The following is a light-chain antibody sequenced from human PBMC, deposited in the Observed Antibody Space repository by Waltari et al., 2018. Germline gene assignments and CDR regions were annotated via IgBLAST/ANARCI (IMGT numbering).Light chain of an antibody. Sequence: QSALTQPASLSESPGQSITITCPQPSLDVGGYKHLSWYQQHPGKAPKLMIYDVSNRPSGVSNRFSGSKSGNTASLTISGLQAEDEADYYCSSYTSSSTQVFGGGTKLTVL. V-gene: IGLV2-14*03. CDR1: SLDVGGYKH. J-gene: IGLJ2*01. CDR3: SSYTSSSTQV. CDR2: DVS.